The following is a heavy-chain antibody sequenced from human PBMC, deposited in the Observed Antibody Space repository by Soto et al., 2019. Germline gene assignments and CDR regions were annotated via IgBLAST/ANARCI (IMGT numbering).Heavy chain of an antibody. Sequence: TGGSLRLTCVVSGFTFSNYAMSWVRQAPGKGLEWVSAIRDTGYTTYYAGSVKGRFIISRDNSKNTLYLQMNSLSAEDTAVYYCAKDLTSTSRTPELWGQGTLVTVSS. CDR3: AKDLTSTSRTPEL. V-gene: IGHV3-23*01. J-gene: IGHJ4*02. CDR1: GFTFSNYA. D-gene: IGHD2-2*01. CDR2: IRDTGYTT.